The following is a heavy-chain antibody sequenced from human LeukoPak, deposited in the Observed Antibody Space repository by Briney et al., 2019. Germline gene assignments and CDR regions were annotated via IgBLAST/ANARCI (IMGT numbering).Heavy chain of an antibody. J-gene: IGHJ4*02. CDR1: GFTFSSYG. Sequence: PGGSLRLSCAASGFTFSSYGMHWVRQAPGKGLEWVAVISYDGSNKYYADSVKGRFTISRDNSKNTLYLQMNSLRAEDTAVYYCAKARDYGGKPYFDYWGQGTLVTVSS. CDR3: AKARDYGGKPYFDY. V-gene: IGHV3-30*18. D-gene: IGHD4-23*01. CDR2: ISYDGSNK.